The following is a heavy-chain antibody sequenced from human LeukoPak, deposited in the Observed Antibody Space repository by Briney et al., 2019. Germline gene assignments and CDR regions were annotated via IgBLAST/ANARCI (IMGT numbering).Heavy chain of an antibody. CDR2: INHSGST. D-gene: IGHD2-2*01. Sequence: SETLSLTCAVYGGSFSGYYWSWIRQPPGKGLEWIGEINHSGSTNYNPSLKSLITISVNTSKTQFSQQLSSVTAADAAVYYGARGVVEVPATNPWFDPWGQGTLVTVSS. CDR1: GGSFSGYY. V-gene: IGHV4-34*01. CDR3: ARGVVEVPATNPWFDP. J-gene: IGHJ5*02.